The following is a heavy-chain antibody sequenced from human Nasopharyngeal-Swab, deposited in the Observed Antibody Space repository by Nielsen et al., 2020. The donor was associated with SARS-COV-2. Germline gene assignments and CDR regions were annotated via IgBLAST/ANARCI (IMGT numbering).Heavy chain of an antibody. D-gene: IGHD2-8*01. J-gene: IGHJ4*02. CDR2: IIPILGIA. V-gene: IGHV1-69*02. Sequence: WVRQAPGQGLEWMGRIIPILGIANYAQKFQGRVTITADKSTSTAYMELSSLRSEDTAVYYCASLIGYCTNGVCSSGWGQGTLVTVPQ. CDR3: ASLIGYCTNGVCSSG.